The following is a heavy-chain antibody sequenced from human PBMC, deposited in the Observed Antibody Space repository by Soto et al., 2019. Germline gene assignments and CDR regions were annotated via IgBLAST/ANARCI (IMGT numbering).Heavy chain of an antibody. D-gene: IGHD7-27*01. Sequence: TCTVSGDSMSGYYWSWFRQPPGKGLEWVGYIYYTGSTKYSSSLKSRVTVPIDTSKNHFSLILSSVTAADTAVYYCARITRSPNSGYFDYWGQGALVTSPQ. CDR3: ARITRSPNSGYFDY. J-gene: IGHJ4*02. CDR1: GDSMSGYY. V-gene: IGHV4-59*01. CDR2: IYYTGST.